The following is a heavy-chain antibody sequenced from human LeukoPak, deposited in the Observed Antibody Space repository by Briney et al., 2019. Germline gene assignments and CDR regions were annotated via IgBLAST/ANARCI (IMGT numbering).Heavy chain of an antibody. Sequence: GGSLRLSCAASGFTFSSYWMSWVRLAPGKGLEWVANIKQDGSEKYYVDSVKGRFTISRDNAKNSLYLQMNSLRAEDTAVYYCASSTTKGPYYYYGMDVWGQGTTVTVSS. V-gene: IGHV3-7*01. CDR1: GFTFSSYW. J-gene: IGHJ6*02. D-gene: IGHD4-11*01. CDR2: IKQDGSEK. CDR3: ASSTTKGPYYYYGMDV.